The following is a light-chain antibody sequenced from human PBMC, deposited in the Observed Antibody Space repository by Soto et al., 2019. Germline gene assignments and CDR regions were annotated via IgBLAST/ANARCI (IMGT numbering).Light chain of an antibody. CDR2: EVN. J-gene: IGLJ1*01. CDR3: SSYAGSDVFV. Sequence: QSVLTQPPSASGSPGQSVTISCTGTSSDVGDYNYVSWYQQHPGKAPKLMIYEVNKRPSGVPDRFSGSKAGNTASLTVFGLQAEDAADYYCSSYAGSDVFVFGTGTKVNVL. V-gene: IGLV2-8*01. CDR1: SSDVGDYNY.